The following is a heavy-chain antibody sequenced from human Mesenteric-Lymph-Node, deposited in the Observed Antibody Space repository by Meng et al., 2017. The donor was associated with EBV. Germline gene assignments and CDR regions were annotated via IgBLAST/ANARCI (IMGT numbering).Heavy chain of an antibody. Sequence: VQLVQSVAEVKKAGATVKISCKISGYLFTDYYVQWVQQAPGKGLDWMGLIDPEDGETIYAEKFQDRVTITADTSTDTAYMEVSSLRAEDTAVYYCASGSLGFDSWGQGTLVTVSS. J-gene: IGHJ5*01. V-gene: IGHV1-69-2*01. D-gene: IGHD3-3*01. CDR2: IDPEDGET. CDR1: GYLFTDYY. CDR3: ASGSLGFDS.